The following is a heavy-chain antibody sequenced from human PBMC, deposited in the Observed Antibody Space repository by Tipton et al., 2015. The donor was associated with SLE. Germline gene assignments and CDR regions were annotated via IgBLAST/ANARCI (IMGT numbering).Heavy chain of an antibody. CDR2: IYTSGST. J-gene: IGHJ4*02. CDR1: GGSLSNYY. V-gene: IGHV4-4*07. Sequence: TLSLTCTVSGGSLSNYYWSWIRQPAGKGLEWIGRIYTSGSTNYNPSLTSRVTMSVDTSKNQFSLKLSSVTAADTAVYYCARDHPVAGPFDYWGQGTLVTVSS. CDR3: ARDHPVAGPFDY. D-gene: IGHD6-19*01.